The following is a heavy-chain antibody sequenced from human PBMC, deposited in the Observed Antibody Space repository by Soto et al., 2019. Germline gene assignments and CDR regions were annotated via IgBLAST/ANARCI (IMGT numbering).Heavy chain of an antibody. CDR1: GYTFTSYA. D-gene: IGHD6-13*01. J-gene: IGHJ6*02. CDR2: INAGNGNT. Sequence: QVQLVQSGAEVKKPGASVKVSCKASGYTFTSYAMHWVRQAPGQRLEWMGWINAGNGNTKYSQKFQGRVTITRDTYASTAYMELSSLRSEDTAVYYCARDDAAAGRSRYYYYGMDVWGQGTTVTVSS. CDR3: ARDDAAAGRSRYYYYGMDV. V-gene: IGHV1-3*01.